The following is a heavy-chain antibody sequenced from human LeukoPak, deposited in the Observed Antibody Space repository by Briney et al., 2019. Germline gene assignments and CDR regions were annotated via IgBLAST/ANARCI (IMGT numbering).Heavy chain of an antibody. D-gene: IGHD5-12*01. CDR1: GYTFTSYY. Sequence: ASVKVSCKASGYTFTSYYMHWVRQAPGQGLEWMGIINPSGGSTSYAQKFQGRVTMTRDTSTSTVYKELSSLRSEDTAVYYCARDAGGYSGKYGMDVWGQGTTVTVSS. V-gene: IGHV1-46*01. CDR2: INPSGGST. CDR3: ARDAGGYSGKYGMDV. J-gene: IGHJ6*02.